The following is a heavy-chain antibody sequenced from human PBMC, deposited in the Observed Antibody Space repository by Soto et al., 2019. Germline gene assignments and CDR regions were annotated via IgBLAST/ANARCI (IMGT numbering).Heavy chain of an antibody. Sequence: ASETLSLTCAVYGGSFSGYYWSWIRQPPGKGLEWIGEINHSGSTNYNPSLKSRVTISVDKTKNQFSLNLSSVTAADTAVYYCASSPGSLAGDYWGQGTLVTSPQ. CDR2: INHSGST. CDR1: GGSFSGYY. J-gene: IGHJ4*02. CDR3: ASSPGSLAGDY. D-gene: IGHD2-15*01. V-gene: IGHV4-34*01.